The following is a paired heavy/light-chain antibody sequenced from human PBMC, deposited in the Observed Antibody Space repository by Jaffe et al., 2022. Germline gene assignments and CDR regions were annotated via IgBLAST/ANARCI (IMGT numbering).Light chain of an antibody. J-gene: IGLJ3*02. CDR2: RNS. CDR1: MSNIGTGYD. Sequence: QSVLTQPPSVSGAPGQRVTISCTGSMSNIGTGYDVHWYQQIPGTAPKLLIFRNSNRPSGVPDRFSGSKSGTSASLVITGLQAEDEADYYCQSYDISLRVVFGGGTRLTVL. CDR3: QSYDISLRVV. V-gene: IGLV1-40*01.
Heavy chain of an antibody. CDR3: ARPSVAVASSGLVFYHYMDV. CDR1: GFTFTKYW. D-gene: IGHD6-19*01. Sequence: EVQLVESGGGLVQRGGSLRVACGASGFTFTKYWMTWVRQAPGKGLQWVASINQDGSEEHYVDSVKGRFTISRDNAGNSVFLQMNSVTADDSGVYYCARPSVAVASSGLVFYHYMDVWGKGTTVTVSS. J-gene: IGHJ6*03. CDR2: INQDGSEE. V-gene: IGHV3-7*05.